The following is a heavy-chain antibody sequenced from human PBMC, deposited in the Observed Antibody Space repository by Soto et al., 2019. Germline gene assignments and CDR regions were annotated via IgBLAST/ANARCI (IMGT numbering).Heavy chain of an antibody. J-gene: IGHJ4*02. V-gene: IGHV4-59*01. D-gene: IGHD5-12*01. CDR2: IHYNGNT. CDR3: AREGTLGRWLQPLDF. CDR1: GDSISAYT. Sequence: SDSLSHTYTDAGDSISAYTLSWVRQPPGKGLEWIGNIHYNGNTKYNPSLKSRVSMSVDTSKNQFSLRLISVTAADTAKYFCAREGTLGRWLQPLDFWGQGTLVT.